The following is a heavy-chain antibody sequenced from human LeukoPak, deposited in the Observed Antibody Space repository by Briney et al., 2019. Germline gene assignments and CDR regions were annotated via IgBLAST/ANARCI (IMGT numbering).Heavy chain of an antibody. CDR3: ARGCSSTSCYIYGGNWFDP. V-gene: IGHV4-59*01. D-gene: IGHD2-2*02. CDR1: GGSISSYY. CDR2: IYYSGST. J-gene: IGHJ5*02. Sequence: PSETLSLTCTVSGGSISSYYWSWIRQPPGKGLEWIGYIYYSGSTNYNPSLKSRVTISVDTSKNQFSLKLSSVTAADTAVYYCARGCSSTSCYIYGGNWFDPWGQGTLVTVSS.